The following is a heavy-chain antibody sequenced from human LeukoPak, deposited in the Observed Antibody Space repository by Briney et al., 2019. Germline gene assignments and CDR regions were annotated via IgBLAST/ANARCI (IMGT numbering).Heavy chain of an antibody. Sequence: PGGSLRLSCATSGFTFSSYGIHWVRQAPGKGMEWVAVVSNDGRNKYYADSVQGRFSISRDNSKNTLYLQMNSLRAEDTALYHCAKDPNGDYIGAFDMWGQGTMVTVSS. J-gene: IGHJ3*02. D-gene: IGHD4-17*01. CDR1: GFTFSSYG. CDR2: VSNDGRNK. V-gene: IGHV3-33*06. CDR3: AKDPNGDYIGAFDM.